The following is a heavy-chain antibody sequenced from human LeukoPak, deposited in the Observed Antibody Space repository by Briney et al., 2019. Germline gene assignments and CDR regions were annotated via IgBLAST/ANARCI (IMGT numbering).Heavy chain of an antibody. CDR2: INHSGST. CDR3: AREQDIVVVPAARYYYGMDV. D-gene: IGHD2-2*01. J-gene: IGHJ6*02. V-gene: IGHV4-34*01. CDR1: GGSFSGYY. Sequence: SETLSLTCAVYGGSFSGYYRSWIRQPPEKGLEWIGEINHSGSTNYNPSLKSRVTISVDTSKNQFSLKLSSVTAADTAVYYCAREQDIVVVPAARYYYGMDVWGQGTTVTVSS.